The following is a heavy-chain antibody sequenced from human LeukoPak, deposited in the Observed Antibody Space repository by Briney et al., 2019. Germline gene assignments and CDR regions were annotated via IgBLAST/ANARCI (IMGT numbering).Heavy chain of an antibody. CDR1: GGSFSGYY. V-gene: IGHV4-34*01. D-gene: IGHD2-2*01. Sequence: ASETLSLTCAVYGGSFSGYYWTWIRLPPGKGLEWIGEINHSGTTNYNPSLKSRLTISVDTSKNQFSLKLSSVTAADTAVYYCARPGRRYCSSTSCYSFDYWGQGTLVTVSS. J-gene: IGHJ4*02. CDR3: ARPGRRYCSSTSCYSFDY. CDR2: INHSGTT.